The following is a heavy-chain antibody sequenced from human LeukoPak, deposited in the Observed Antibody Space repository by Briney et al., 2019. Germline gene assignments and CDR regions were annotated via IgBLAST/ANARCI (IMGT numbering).Heavy chain of an antibody. D-gene: IGHD3-22*01. CDR3: TREYYYDSSGPSVY. CDR2: IRSKAYGGTT. Sequence: GGSLRLSCTASGFTFGDYAMSWFRQAPGKGLEWVGFIRSKAYGGTTEYAASVKGRFTISRDDSKSIAYLQMNSLKTEDTAVYYCTREYYYDSSGPSVYWGQGTLVTVSS. CDR1: GFTFGDYA. J-gene: IGHJ4*02. V-gene: IGHV3-49*03.